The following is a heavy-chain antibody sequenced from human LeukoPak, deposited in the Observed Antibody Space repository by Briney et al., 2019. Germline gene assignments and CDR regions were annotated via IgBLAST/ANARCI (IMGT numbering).Heavy chain of an antibody. Sequence: GGSLRLSCAASGFTFSSYAMSWVRQAPGKGLEWVSAISGSGGSTYYADSVKGRFTISRDNAKNSLYLQMNSLRAEDTAVYYCALMVRGVNDYWGQGTLVTVSS. CDR3: ALMVRGVNDY. CDR2: ISGSGGST. D-gene: IGHD3-10*01. J-gene: IGHJ4*02. CDR1: GFTFSSYA. V-gene: IGHV3-23*01.